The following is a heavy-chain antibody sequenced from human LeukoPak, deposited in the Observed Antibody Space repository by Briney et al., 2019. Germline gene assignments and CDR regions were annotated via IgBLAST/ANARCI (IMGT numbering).Heavy chain of an antibody. CDR2: ISAYNGNT. Sequence: ASVKVSCKASGGTFSSYAISWVRQAPGQGLEWMGWISAYNGNTNYAQKLQGRVTMTTDTSTSTAYMELRSLRSDDTAVYYCARDHSYGYPLYWGQGTLVTVSS. D-gene: IGHD5-18*01. V-gene: IGHV1-18*01. CDR3: ARDHSYGYPLY. CDR1: GGTFSSYA. J-gene: IGHJ4*02.